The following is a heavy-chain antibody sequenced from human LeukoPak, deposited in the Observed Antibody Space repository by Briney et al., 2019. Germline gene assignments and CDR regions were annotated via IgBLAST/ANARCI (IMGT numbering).Heavy chain of an antibody. CDR2: IYQSGSA. CDR3: ARNSYYDNSGEGAFDI. D-gene: IGHD3-22*01. J-gene: IGHJ3*02. V-gene: IGHV4-30-2*01. Sequence: PSQTLSLTCGVSGASVSSIGYSWSWIRQPPGRGLEWIGYIYQSGSASYNPSLQSRVTISIDKSKNQFSLNLNSVTAADTAVYYCARNSYYDNSGEGAFDIWGQGTMVTVSS. CDR1: GASVSSIGYS.